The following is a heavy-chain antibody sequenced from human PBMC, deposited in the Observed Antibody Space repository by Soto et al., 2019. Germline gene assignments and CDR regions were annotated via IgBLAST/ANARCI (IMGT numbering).Heavy chain of an antibody. V-gene: IGHV1-69*13. CDR3: AREAPPRHIVVVTGRNWFDP. CDR2: IIPIFGTA. Sequence: ASVKVSCKASGVTFSSYAISWVRQAPGQGLEWMGGIIPIFGTANYAQKFQGRVTITADESTSTAYMELSSLRSEDTAVYYCAREAPPRHIVVVTGRNWFDPWGQGTLVTVSS. J-gene: IGHJ5*02. CDR1: GVTFSSYA. D-gene: IGHD2-21*02.